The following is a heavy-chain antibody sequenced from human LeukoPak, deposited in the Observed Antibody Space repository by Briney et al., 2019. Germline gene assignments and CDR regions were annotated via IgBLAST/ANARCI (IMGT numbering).Heavy chain of an antibody. CDR2: ISYDGGNK. D-gene: IGHD3-22*01. V-gene: IGHV3-30*18. CDR3: AKDLMGYYDSSGYFDY. J-gene: IGHJ4*02. CDR1: GFTFSSYG. Sequence: GGSLRLSCAASGFTFSSYGMHWVRQAPDKGLEWVAVISYDGGNKYYADSVKGRFTISRDNSKNTLYLQMNSLRAEDTAVYYCAKDLMGYYDSSGYFDYWGQGTLVTVSS.